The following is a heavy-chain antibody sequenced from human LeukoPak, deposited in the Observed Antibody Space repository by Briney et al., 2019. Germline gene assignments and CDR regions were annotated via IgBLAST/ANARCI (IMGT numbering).Heavy chain of an antibody. J-gene: IGHJ4*02. V-gene: IGHV1-18*01. CDR2: ISAYNGNT. Sequence: ASVNVSCKASGYTLTSYGISGVRQAPGQGLEWMGWISAYNGNTNYTHKLQGSVTMTTDRATSTAYMELRSLRSDDTAVYYCARDGYVYSYGRDGFDYWGQGTLVTVSS. CDR3: ARDGYVYSYGRDGFDY. D-gene: IGHD5-18*01. CDR1: GYTLTSYG.